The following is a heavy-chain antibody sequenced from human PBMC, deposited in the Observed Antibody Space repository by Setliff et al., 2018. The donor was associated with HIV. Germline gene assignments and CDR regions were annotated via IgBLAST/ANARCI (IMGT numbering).Heavy chain of an antibody. CDR1: GGSISSGSYY. J-gene: IGHJ6*02. CDR3: ARDSPNANFGVVISDV. CDR2: IYTSGST. V-gene: IGHV4-61*02. D-gene: IGHD3-3*01. Sequence: SETLSLTCTVSGGSISSGSYYWSWIRQPAGKGLEWIGRIYTSGSTNYNPSLKSRVTISVDTSKNQFSLKLSSVTAADTAVYYCARDSPNANFGVVISDVWGQGTTGTVSS.